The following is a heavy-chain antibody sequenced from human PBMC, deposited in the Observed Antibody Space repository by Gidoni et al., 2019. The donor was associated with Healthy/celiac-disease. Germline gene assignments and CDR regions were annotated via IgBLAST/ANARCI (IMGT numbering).Heavy chain of an antibody. CDR3: ARALGGGHDAFDI. D-gene: IGHD3-16*01. V-gene: IGHV3-48*01. Sequence: EVQLVESGGGLVQPGGSLRLSCAASGFTFSSYSMNWVRQAPGKGLEWVSYISSSSSTIYYADSVKGRFTISRDNAKNSLYLQMNSLRAEDTAVYYCARALGGGHDAFDIWGQGTMVTVSS. CDR1: GFTFSSYS. J-gene: IGHJ3*02. CDR2: ISSSSSTI.